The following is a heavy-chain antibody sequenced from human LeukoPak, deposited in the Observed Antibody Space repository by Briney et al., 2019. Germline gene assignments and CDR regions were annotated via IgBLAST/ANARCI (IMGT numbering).Heavy chain of an antibody. J-gene: IGHJ4*02. V-gene: IGHV3-23*01. D-gene: IGHD3-10*01. Sequence: GGSLRLSCAASGFTFSTYGMHWVRQAPGKGLEWVSAISGSGGSTYYADSVKGRFTISRDNSKNTLYLQMNSLRAEDTAVYYCARLGPGMNFFYLDFWGQGTLVTVSS. CDR3: ARLGPGMNFFYLDF. CDR2: ISGSGGST. CDR1: GFTFSTYG.